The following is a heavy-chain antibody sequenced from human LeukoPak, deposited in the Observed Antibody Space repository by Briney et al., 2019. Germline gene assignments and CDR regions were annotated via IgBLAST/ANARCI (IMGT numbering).Heavy chain of an antibody. CDR3: ARLHSSGWYFDY. D-gene: IGHD6-19*01. J-gene: IGHJ4*02. V-gene: IGHV4-59*08. CDR1: GGSISSYY. Sequence: SETLSLTCTVSGGSISSYYWSWIRQPPGKGLGWIGYIYYSGSTNYNPSLKSRVTISVDTSKNQFSLKLSSVTAADTAVYYCARLHSSGWYFDYWGQGTLVTVSS. CDR2: IYYSGST.